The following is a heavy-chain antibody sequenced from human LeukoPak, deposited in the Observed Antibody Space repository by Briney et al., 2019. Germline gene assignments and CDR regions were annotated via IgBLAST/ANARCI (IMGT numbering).Heavy chain of an antibody. J-gene: IGHJ4*02. Sequence: SETLSLTCTVSGGSISSYYWSWIRQPPGKGLEWIGYIYYSGSINYNPSLKSRVTISVDTSKNQFSLKLSSVTAADTAVYYCARGGEPVDYWGQGTLVTVSS. CDR3: ARGGEPVDY. CDR1: GGSISSYY. D-gene: IGHD1-14*01. CDR2: IYYSGSI. V-gene: IGHV4-59*01.